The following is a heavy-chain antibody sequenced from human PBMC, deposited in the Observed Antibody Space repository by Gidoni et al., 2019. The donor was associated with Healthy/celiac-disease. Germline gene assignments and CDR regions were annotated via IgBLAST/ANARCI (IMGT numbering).Heavy chain of an antibody. Sequence: EVQLLESGGGLVQPGGSLRLSCAASGFTFSSYAMSWARQAPGKGLEWVSAISGSGGSTYYADSVKGRFTISRDNSKNTLYLQMNSLRAEDTAVYYCAKTIWIVVVIHGMDVWGQGTTVTVSS. CDR2: ISGSGGST. D-gene: IGHD3-22*01. J-gene: IGHJ6*02. V-gene: IGHV3-23*01. CDR1: GFTFSSYA. CDR3: AKTIWIVVVIHGMDV.